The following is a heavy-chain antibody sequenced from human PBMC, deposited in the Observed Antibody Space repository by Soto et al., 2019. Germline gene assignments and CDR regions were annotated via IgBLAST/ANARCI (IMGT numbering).Heavy chain of an antibody. Sequence: QVQLQESGPGLVRPSETLYLICNVSGGPISNYYWSWVRQPAGKGLEWVGRVYSDGATNYSPSLKSLVRMSREMSGNQFSLQLNSVTAADTAVYYCSRGGCSNSNCQTRGMDVWGQGTTVTVSS. CDR3: SRGGCSNSNCQTRGMDV. J-gene: IGHJ6*02. D-gene: IGHD2-2*01. V-gene: IGHV4-4*07. CDR1: GGPISNYY. CDR2: VYSDGAT.